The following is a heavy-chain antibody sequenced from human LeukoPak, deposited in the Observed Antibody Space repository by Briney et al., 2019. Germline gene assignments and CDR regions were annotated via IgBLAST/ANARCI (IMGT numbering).Heavy chain of an antibody. CDR1: GFTFSSYA. CDR2: ISGSGGST. J-gene: IGHJ5*02. Sequence: GGSLRLSCAASGFTFSSYAMSWVRQAPGKGLEWVSAISGSGGSTYYADSVKGRFTISRDNSKNTLYLQMNSLRAEDTAVYYCARVGIAVADTMYNWFDPWGQGTLVTVSS. CDR3: ARVGIAVADTMYNWFDP. V-gene: IGHV3-23*01. D-gene: IGHD6-19*01.